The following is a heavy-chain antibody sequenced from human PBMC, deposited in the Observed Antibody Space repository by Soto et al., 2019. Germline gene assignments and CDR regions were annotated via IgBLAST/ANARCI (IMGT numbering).Heavy chain of an antibody. D-gene: IGHD4-17*01. CDR2: IEPSGGSR. CDR3: ARTTMTFYYFDF. V-gene: IGHV1-46*01. J-gene: IGHJ4*02. Sequence: GASVKLSCKACGYTFTSYYMHWVRQAPGQGLEWMGVIEPSGGSRSYTQKFQGRVTMTRDTSTSTVYMELSSLRSEDTAVYYCARTTMTFYYFDFWGQGTLVTVSS. CDR1: GYTFTSYY.